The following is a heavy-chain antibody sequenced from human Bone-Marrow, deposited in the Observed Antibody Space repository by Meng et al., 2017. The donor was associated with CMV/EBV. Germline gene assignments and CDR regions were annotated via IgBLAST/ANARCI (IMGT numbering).Heavy chain of an antibody. CDR1: GFSLSNARMG. Sequence: SGPTLVKPTETLTLTCTVSGFSLSNARMGVSWIRQPPGKALEWLAHIFSNDEKSYSTSLKNSLTISKDTSKSQVVLTMTDMDPVDTATYYCARISQYYDFWSGYYRNHDAFDIWGQGTIVTVSS. CDR3: ARISQYYDFWSGYYRNHDAFDI. CDR2: IFSNDEK. V-gene: IGHV2-26*01. J-gene: IGHJ3*02. D-gene: IGHD3-3*01.